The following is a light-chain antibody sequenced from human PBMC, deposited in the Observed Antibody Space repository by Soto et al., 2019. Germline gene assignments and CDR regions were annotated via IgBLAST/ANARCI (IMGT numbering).Light chain of an antibody. CDR1: HDIGNS. CDR2: DAS. Sequence: DIQMTQSPPSLSASVGDRVTITCQASHDIGNSLNWFQHKPGKAPTLVIYDASNLEIGVPSRFSGSGSGTDFTFNISSLRREDIATYYCQKSDHLPLFGPGTKV. J-gene: IGKJ3*01. V-gene: IGKV1-33*01. CDR3: QKSDHLPL.